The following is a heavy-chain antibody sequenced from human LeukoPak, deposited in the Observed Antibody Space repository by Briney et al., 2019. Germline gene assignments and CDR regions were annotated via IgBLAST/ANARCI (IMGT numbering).Heavy chain of an antibody. Sequence: PARYLRFSSAASGFTFSSYDIHWLRQSPGQGLEWVTVISYGGSDKYYAHSVKGRFSTSRDNSQNTVYMQINSLRDDDTPVYYCARDHDSNGYYSSIGTWGQGTMVAVSS. D-gene: IGHD3-22*01. CDR3: ARDHDSNGYYSSIGT. CDR2: ISYGGSDK. J-gene: IGHJ3*01. CDR1: GFTFSSYD. V-gene: IGHV3-30*04.